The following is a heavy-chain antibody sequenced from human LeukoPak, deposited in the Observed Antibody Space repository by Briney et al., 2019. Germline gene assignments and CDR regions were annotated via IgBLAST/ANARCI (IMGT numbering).Heavy chain of an antibody. CDR2: ITGSSSTI. CDR1: GFTFSSYS. V-gene: IGHV3-48*01. Sequence: GGSLRLSCAASGFTFSSYSMNWVRQAPGKGLEWVSYITGSSSTIYYADSVKGRFTISRDNAKNSLYLQMNSLRAEDTAVYYCARGGYSSSWVFDYWGQGTLVTVSS. J-gene: IGHJ4*02. D-gene: IGHD6-13*01. CDR3: ARGGYSSSWVFDY.